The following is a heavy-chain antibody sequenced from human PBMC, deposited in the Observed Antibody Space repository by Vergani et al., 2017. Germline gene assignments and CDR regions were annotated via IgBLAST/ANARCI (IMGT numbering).Heavy chain of an antibody. CDR1: GFIFSSHA. D-gene: IGHD1/OR15-1a*01. V-gene: IGHV3-23*01. CDR3: AKSPNFNNRPTDC. Sequence: EVQLLESGGGVVQPVGSLRLSCAASGFIFSSHAMTWVRQAPGKGLEWVSTISGSGASTYYADSVKGRFSISRDNSKNTLLLQMNSLRAKDTAVYYCAKSPNFNNRPTDCWVQGTLVTVSS. J-gene: IGHJ4*02. CDR2: ISGSGAST.